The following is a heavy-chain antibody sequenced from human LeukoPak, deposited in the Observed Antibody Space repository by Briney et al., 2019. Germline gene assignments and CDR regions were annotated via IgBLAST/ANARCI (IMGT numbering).Heavy chain of an antibody. CDR3: ATQYYYDSSGYWDY. CDR1: GYTFTGYY. Sequence: ASVKDSCKASGYTFTGYYMHWVRQAPGQGLEWMGWINPNSGGTNYAQKFQGRVTMTRDTSISTAYMELSRLRSDDTAVYYCATQYYYDSSGYWDYWGQGALVTVSS. D-gene: IGHD3-22*01. J-gene: IGHJ4*02. CDR2: INPNSGGT. V-gene: IGHV1-2*02.